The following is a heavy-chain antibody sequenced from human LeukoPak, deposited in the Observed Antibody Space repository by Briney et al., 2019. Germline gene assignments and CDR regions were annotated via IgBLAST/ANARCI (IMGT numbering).Heavy chain of an antibody. Sequence: SETLSLTCTVSGGSISSYYWSWIRQPPGKGLEWIGYIYYSGSTNYNPSLKSRVTISVDTSKNQFSLKLSSVTAADTAVYCCARAGPYCSSTSCYLHYWGQGTLVTVSS. J-gene: IGHJ4*02. CDR3: ARAGPYCSSTSCYLHY. CDR2: IYYSGST. V-gene: IGHV4-59*01. D-gene: IGHD2-2*01. CDR1: GGSISSYY.